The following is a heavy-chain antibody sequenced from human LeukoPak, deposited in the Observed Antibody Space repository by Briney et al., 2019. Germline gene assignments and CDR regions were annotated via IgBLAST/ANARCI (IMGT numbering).Heavy chain of an antibody. D-gene: IGHD3-10*02. Sequence: GGSLRLSCAASGFTFSSYAMSWVRQAPGKGLEWVSAISGSGGSTYYADSVKGRFTISRDNSKNTLYLQMNSLRAEDTAVYYCAKDTGYYVAAGHKADDAFDIWGQGTMVTVSS. V-gene: IGHV3-23*01. CDR3: AKDTGYYVAAGHKADDAFDI. CDR1: GFTFSSYA. CDR2: ISGSGGST. J-gene: IGHJ3*02.